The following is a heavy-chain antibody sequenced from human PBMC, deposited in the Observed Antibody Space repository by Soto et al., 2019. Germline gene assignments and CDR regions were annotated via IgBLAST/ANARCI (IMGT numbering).Heavy chain of an antibody. CDR3: ARQKIGLVVITTHYYYGMDV. CDR1: GYTFTGYY. CDR2: INPNSGGT. V-gene: IGHV1-2*04. Sequence: QVQLVQSGAEVKKPGASVKVSCKASGYTFTGYYMHWVRQAPGQGLEWMGWINPNSGGTNYAQKFQGWVTMTRDTSISTAYMELSRLRSDDTAVYYCARQKIGLVVITTHYYYGMDVWGQGTTVTVSS. D-gene: IGHD3-22*01. J-gene: IGHJ6*02.